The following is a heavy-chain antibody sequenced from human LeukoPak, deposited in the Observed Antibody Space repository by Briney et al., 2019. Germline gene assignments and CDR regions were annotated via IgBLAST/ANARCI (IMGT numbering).Heavy chain of an antibody. CDR3: ARIDFWSGYQYLQH. J-gene: IGHJ1*01. CDR1: GGSISSSSYY. Sequence: SETLSLTCTVSGGSISSSSYYWGWIRQPPGKGLEWIGSIYYSGSTYYNPSLKSRVTISVDTSKNQFSLKLSSVTAADTAVYYCARIDFWSGYQYLQHWGQGTLVSVSS. CDR2: IYYSGST. V-gene: IGHV4-39*07. D-gene: IGHD3-3*01.